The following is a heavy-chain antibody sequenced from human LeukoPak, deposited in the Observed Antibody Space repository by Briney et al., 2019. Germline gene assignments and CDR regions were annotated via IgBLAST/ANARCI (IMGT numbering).Heavy chain of an antibody. Sequence: SETLSLTCTVSGGSISSYYWSWIRQPPGKGLEWIGYIYYSGSTNYNPSLKSRVTISVDTSKNQFSLKLSSVTAADTAVYYCARAPDTAMVVDYYYYYYMDVWGKGTTVTVSS. CDR3: ARAPDTAMVVDYYYYYYMDV. D-gene: IGHD5-18*01. V-gene: IGHV4-59*01. CDR2: IYYSGST. J-gene: IGHJ6*03. CDR1: GGSISSYY.